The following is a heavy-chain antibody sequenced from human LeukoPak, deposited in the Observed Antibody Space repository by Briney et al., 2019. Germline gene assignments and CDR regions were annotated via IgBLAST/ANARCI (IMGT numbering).Heavy chain of an antibody. CDR1: GGSVSSSSYY. J-gene: IGHJ2*01. V-gene: IGHV4-39*07. CDR3: ARRGGGWYFDL. D-gene: IGHD3-10*01. Sequence: SETQSLTCTVSGGSVSSSSYYWGWIRQPPGRGLEWIGSIYYSGSTYYNPSLKSRVTISVDTSKNQFSLKLTSVTAADTAVYYCARRGGGWYFDLWGRGTLVTVSS. CDR2: IYYSGST.